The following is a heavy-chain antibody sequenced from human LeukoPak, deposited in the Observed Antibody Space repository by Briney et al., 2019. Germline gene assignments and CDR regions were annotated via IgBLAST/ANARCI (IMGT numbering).Heavy chain of an antibody. Sequence: PSETLSLTCTVSGGSISSYYWSWIRQPPGKGLEWIGYIYYSGSTNYNPSLKSRVTISVDTSKNQFSLKLSSVTAADTAVYYCARSPTLWFGEYDIEYWGQGTLVTVSS. D-gene: IGHD3-10*01. CDR1: GGSISSYY. J-gene: IGHJ4*02. CDR2: IYYSGST. CDR3: ARSPTLWFGEYDIEY. V-gene: IGHV4-59*08.